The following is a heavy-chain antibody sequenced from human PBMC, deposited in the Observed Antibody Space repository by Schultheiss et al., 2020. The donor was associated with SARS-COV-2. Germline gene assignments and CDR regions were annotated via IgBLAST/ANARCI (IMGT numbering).Heavy chain of an antibody. V-gene: IGHV4-30-4*01. CDR2: IYYSGST. D-gene: IGHD3-16*01. CDR1: GGSISSGDYY. Sequence: SQTLSLTCTVSGGSISSGDYYWSWIRQPPGKGLEWIGYIYYSGSTYYNPSLKSRVTISVDTSKNQFSLKLSSVTAADTAVYYCARVRDYIWGSFDYWGQGTLVTVSS. CDR3: ARVRDYIWGSFDY. J-gene: IGHJ4*02.